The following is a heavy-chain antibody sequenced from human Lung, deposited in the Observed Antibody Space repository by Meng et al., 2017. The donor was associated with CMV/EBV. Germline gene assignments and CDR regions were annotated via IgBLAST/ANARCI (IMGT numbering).Heavy chain of an antibody. CDR3: ARAHYDYVWGSSLYYFDY. Sequence: ESLKISCAASGFTFSSYSMNWVRQAPGKGLEWVSYISSSSSTIYYADSVKGRFTISRDNAKNSLYLQMNSLRAEDTAVYYCARAHYDYVWGSSLYYFDYWGQGTLVPFSS. D-gene: IGHD3-16*01. V-gene: IGHV3-48*04. CDR2: ISSSSSTI. CDR1: GFTFSSYS. J-gene: IGHJ4*02.